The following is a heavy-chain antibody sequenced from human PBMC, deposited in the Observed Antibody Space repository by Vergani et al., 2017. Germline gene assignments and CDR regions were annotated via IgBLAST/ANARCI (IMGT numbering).Heavy chain of an antibody. CDR2: ISGSGSTI. CDR3: ASHGNHELDY. D-gene: IGHD4-23*01. J-gene: IGHJ4*02. V-gene: IGHV3-23*01. Sequence: EVQLLESGGGLVQPGGSLRLSCAASGFTFSSYAMSWVRQAPGKGLEWVSAISGSGSTIYYADSVKGRFTISRDNAKNSLYLQMNSLRAEDTAVYYCASHGNHELDYWGQGTLVTVSS. CDR1: GFTFSSYA.